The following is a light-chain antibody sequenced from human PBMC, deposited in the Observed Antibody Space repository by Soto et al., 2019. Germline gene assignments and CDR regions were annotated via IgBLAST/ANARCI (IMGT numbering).Light chain of an antibody. V-gene: IGKV1-9*01. CDR2: SAF. J-gene: IGKJ5*01. CDR1: QGISNY. Sequence: DIQLTQSPSFLSASVGDRVTISCRASQGISNYLAWYQQKPGKAPKLLIHSAFTLQSGVPSRFSGSGSGTEFTLAISSLQPEDSATYYCQQRNSYPITFGQGTRLELK. CDR3: QQRNSYPIT.